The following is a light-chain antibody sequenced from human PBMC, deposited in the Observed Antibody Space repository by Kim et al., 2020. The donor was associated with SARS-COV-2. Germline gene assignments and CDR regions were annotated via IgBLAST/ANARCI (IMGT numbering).Light chain of an antibody. CDR3: QQRDNWPLFT. J-gene: IGKJ3*01. CDR1: QSISRN. Sequence: EIVLTQSPATLSLSPGEGATLSCRASQSISRNLAWYKQKPGQAPRLLIYDASKRATGTPARFSGSGSGTDFTLIISSLEPEDFAVYYCQQRDNWPLFTFGPGTKVYIK. V-gene: IGKV3-11*01. CDR2: DAS.